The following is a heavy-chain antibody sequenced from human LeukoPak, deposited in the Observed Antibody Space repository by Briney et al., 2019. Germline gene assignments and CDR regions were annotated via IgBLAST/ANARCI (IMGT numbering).Heavy chain of an antibody. V-gene: IGHV3-33*08. CDR3: TSDSSAYYFGY. CDR2: IWYDGSNK. J-gene: IGHJ4*02. D-gene: IGHD3-22*01. CDR1: GFSFCRYE. Sequence: PRGAPRLSPAASGFSFCRYEMNTVRQAPRKGVGWVAIIWYDGSNKYYADSVKDRFTISRDNSKNTLYLQMNSLRAEDTAVYYCTSDSSAYYFGYWGQGTLVTVSS.